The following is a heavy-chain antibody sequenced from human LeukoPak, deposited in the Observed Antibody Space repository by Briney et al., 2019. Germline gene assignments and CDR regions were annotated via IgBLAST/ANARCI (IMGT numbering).Heavy chain of an antibody. Sequence: SETLSLTCAVYGGSFSGYYWSWIRQPPGKGLEWIGEINHSGSTNYNPSLKSRVTISVDTSKNQFSLKLSSVTAADTAVYYCAKSRWSWFGEVDYWGQGTLVTVSS. J-gene: IGHJ4*02. CDR1: GGSFSGYY. D-gene: IGHD3-10*01. CDR3: AKSRWSWFGEVDY. CDR2: INHSGST. V-gene: IGHV4-34*01.